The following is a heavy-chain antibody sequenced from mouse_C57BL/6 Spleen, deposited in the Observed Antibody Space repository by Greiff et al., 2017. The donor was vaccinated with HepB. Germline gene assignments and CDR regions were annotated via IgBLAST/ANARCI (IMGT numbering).Heavy chain of an antibody. Sequence: VQLVESDAELVKPGASVKISCKVSGYTFTDHTIHWMKQRPEQGLEWIGYIYPRDGSTKYNEKFKGKATLTADKSSSTAYMQLNSLTSEDSAVYFGARWDGSSYRYAMDYWGQGTSVTVSS. CDR1: GYTFTDHT. J-gene: IGHJ4*01. CDR3: ARWDGSSYRYAMDY. CDR2: IYPRDGST. V-gene: IGHV1-78*01. D-gene: IGHD1-1*01.